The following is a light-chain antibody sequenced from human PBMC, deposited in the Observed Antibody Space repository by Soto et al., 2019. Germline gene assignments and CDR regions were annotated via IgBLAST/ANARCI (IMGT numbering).Light chain of an antibody. J-gene: IGKJ1*01. V-gene: IGKV1-39*01. CDR2: AAS. CDR3: QHSTTVT. Sequence: DIQMTHSPSSLSASVGDRVTITCRASQGISTYLKWYQQKPGKAPKLLIYAASSLQSGVTSRFSGSGSETDFTLTISSLQPEDFATSSCQHSTTVTFGQGTKVDIK. CDR1: QGISTY.